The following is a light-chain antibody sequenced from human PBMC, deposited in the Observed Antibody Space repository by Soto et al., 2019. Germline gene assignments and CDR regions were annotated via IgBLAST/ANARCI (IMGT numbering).Light chain of an antibody. Sequence: ELLLTQSPDTLSLSLGDTATLSVNTSQTVIHNHLAWHQQKPGQTPRLLVYGASSRASGIPDRFSGSGSGTDFTLTISRLEPEDFAVYYCQQHGTSPITFCQGTRLEI. CDR3: QQHGTSPIT. CDR1: QTVIHNH. CDR2: GAS. J-gene: IGKJ5*01. V-gene: IGKV3-20*01.